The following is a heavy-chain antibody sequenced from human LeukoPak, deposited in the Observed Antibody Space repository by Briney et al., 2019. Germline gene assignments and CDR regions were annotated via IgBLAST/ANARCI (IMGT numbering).Heavy chain of an antibody. CDR3: VSLLYYYYYMDV. Sequence: SETLSLTCAVYGGSFSGYYWSWIRQPPGKGLEWIGSIYYSGSTYYNPSLKSRVTISVDTSKNQFSLKLSSVTAADTAVYYCVSLLYYYYYMDVWGKGTTVTVSS. V-gene: IGHV4-34*01. D-gene: IGHD1-26*01. CDR2: IYYSGST. J-gene: IGHJ6*03. CDR1: GGSFSGYY.